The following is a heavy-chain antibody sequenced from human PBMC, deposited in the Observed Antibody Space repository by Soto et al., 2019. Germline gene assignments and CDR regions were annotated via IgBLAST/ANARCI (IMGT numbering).Heavy chain of an antibody. V-gene: IGHV3-74*01. D-gene: IGHD4-17*01. CDR1: GFTFSSYW. Sequence: EVQLVESRGGLVQPGGSLRLSCAASGFTFSSYWMHWVRQAPGKGLVWVSRINSDGSSTSYADSVKGRFTISRDNAKNTLFLQMNSLRAEDTAVYSCGRENYGDYYYYMDVWGKGTTVTVSS. CDR3: GRENYGDYYYYMDV. J-gene: IGHJ6*03. CDR2: INSDGSST.